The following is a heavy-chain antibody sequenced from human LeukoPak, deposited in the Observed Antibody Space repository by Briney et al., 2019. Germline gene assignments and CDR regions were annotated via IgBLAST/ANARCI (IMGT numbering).Heavy chain of an antibody. CDR3: ARGGAARLHFQN. CDR1: GGSISTYY. CDR2: IYHSGST. J-gene: IGHJ1*01. D-gene: IGHD6-6*01. V-gene: IGHV4-59*01. Sequence: SSETLSLTCTVSGGSISTYYWNWIRQPPGKGLEWIGYIYHSGSTNYNPSLQSRVTISVDTSKNQFSLNLNSVTAADTAVYYCARGGAARLHFQNWGQGTLVTVSS.